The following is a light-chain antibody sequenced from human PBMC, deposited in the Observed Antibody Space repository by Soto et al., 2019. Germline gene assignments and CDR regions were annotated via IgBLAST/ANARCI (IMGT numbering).Light chain of an antibody. Sequence: DIHITQSKSSLSASVGYRVTITGQASQDISNYLNWYQQKPGKAPKLLIYDASNLETGVPSRFSGSGSGTDFTFTISSLQPEDIATYYCQQYDNLPRTFGGGTKVDIK. CDR3: QQYDNLPRT. J-gene: IGKJ4*01. CDR2: DAS. V-gene: IGKV1-33*01. CDR1: QDISNY.